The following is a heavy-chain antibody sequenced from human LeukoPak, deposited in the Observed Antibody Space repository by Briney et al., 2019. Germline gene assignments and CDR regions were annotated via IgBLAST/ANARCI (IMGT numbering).Heavy chain of an antibody. CDR1: GFTFSSSW. V-gene: IGHV3-7*01. D-gene: IGHD1-14*01. CDR2: IKQDGSEK. J-gene: IGHJ4*01. CDR3: ARGPPRD. Sequence: GGSLRLSCAASGFTFSSSWMSWVRQAPGKGLEWVANIKQDGSEKYYVDSVKGRFTISRDNAKNSLYLQMNSLRAEDTAVYYCARGPPRDWGHGTLVTVSS.